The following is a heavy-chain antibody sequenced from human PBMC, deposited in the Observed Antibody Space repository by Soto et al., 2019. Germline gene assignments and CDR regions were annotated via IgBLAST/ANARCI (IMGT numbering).Heavy chain of an antibody. CDR2: ISAYNGNT. D-gene: IGHD3-22*01. V-gene: IGHV1-18*01. CDR1: GYTFTSYV. CDR3: ARDEYSSGADAFXI. Sequence: GASVKVSCKASGYTFTSYVISWVRQAPGQGLEWMGWISAYNGNTNYAQKLQGRVTMTTDTSTSTAYMELRSLRSDDTAVYYCARDEYSSGADAFXIWGQGTMVXVSS. J-gene: IGHJ3*02.